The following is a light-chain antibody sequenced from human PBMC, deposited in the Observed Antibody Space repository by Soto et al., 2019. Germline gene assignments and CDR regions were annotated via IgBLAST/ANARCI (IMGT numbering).Light chain of an antibody. V-gene: IGKV3-20*01. CDR1: QSVSNNY. J-gene: IGKJ5*01. Sequence: EIVLTQSPGTLSLSPGERATLSCRASQSVSNNYLAWYQQKPGQAPRLLIYGASNRATGIPDRFSGSGSGTDFTLTISRLEPEDFAVYYCQQYNSRPPITFGQGTRLEIK. CDR2: GAS. CDR3: QQYNSRPPIT.